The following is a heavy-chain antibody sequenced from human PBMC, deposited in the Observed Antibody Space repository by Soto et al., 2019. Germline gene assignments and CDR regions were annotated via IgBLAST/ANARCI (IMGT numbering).Heavy chain of an antibody. D-gene: IGHD5-18*01. Sequence: EVQLVESGGGLVQPGRSLRLSCAASGFTFDDYAMHWVRQAPGKGLEWVSGISWNSGSIGYADSVKGRFTNSRDNAKNSLYLQMNSLRAEDTALYYCAKDIRARGYSYGYGGDAADYWGQGTLVTVSS. CDR3: AKDIRARGYSYGYGGDAADY. CDR1: GFTFDDYA. CDR2: ISWNSGSI. J-gene: IGHJ4*02. V-gene: IGHV3-9*01.